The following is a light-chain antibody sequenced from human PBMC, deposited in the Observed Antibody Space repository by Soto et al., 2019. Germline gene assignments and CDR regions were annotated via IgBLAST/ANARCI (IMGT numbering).Light chain of an antibody. J-gene: IGKJ1*01. V-gene: IGKV3-20*01. CDR2: GAS. CDR1: QSIRNY. CDR3: QHYGSSPST. Sequence: EVVLTQSPATLSLSPGERATLSCRASQSIRNYLAWYQQKPGQAPRLLIYGASSRATGIPDRFSGSGSGPDFTLTISRLEPEDFAVYFCQHYGSSPSTFGQGTKV.